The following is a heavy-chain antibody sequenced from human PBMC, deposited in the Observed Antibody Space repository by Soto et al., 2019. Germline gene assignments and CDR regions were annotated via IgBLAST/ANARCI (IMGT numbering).Heavy chain of an antibody. CDR1: GYTFTSYG. V-gene: IGHV1-18*01. CDR2: ISAYNGNT. D-gene: IGHD1-26*01. CDR3: ASQRGSWVLNWFDP. J-gene: IGHJ5*02. Sequence: ASVKVSCKASGYTFTSYGISWVRQAPGQGLEWMGWISAYNGNTNYAQKLQGRVTMTTDTSTSTAYMELRSLRSDDTAVYYCASQRGSWVLNWFDPWGQGTLVTVSS.